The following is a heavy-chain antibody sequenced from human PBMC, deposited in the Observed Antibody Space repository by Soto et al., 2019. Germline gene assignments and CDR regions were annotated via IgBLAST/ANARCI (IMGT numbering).Heavy chain of an antibody. Sequence: QVQLQESGPGLVKPSGTLSLSCAVSGGSISSSNWWSWVRQPPGKGLAWIGEIYHSGSTNYNPSLKSRVTISVDKSKNQFSLKLNAVTAADTAVYYCASGEPRRGAMAPLNYWGQGTLVTVSS. CDR3: ASGEPRRGAMAPLNY. CDR2: IYHSGST. CDR1: GGSISSSNW. V-gene: IGHV4-4*02. D-gene: IGHD5-18*01. J-gene: IGHJ4*02.